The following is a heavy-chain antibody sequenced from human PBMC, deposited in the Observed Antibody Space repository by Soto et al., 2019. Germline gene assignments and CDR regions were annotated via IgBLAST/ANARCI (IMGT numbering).Heavy chain of an antibody. J-gene: IGHJ4*02. V-gene: IGHV3-23*01. Sequence: GGYLRRSCATPGFTFTTSPMSWVRQAPGKGLEWVSAISGSGGSTYYADSVKGRFTISRDNSKNTLYLQMNSLRAEDTAVYYCAKEIRWLHFFDYWGQGTLVTGSP. CDR3: AKEIRWLHFFDY. D-gene: IGHD5-12*01. CDR1: GFTFTTSP. CDR2: ISGSGGST.